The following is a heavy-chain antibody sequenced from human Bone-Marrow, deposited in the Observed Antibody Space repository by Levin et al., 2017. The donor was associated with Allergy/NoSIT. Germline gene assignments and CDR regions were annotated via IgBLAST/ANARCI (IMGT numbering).Heavy chain of an antibody. D-gene: IGHD6-13*01. Sequence: SCAASGFTFSYYWMTWVRQAPGKGLEWVANIKQDGSEKYYVDSVKGRFTISRDNAKKSLYLQMNSLRVEDTAVYYCARVPVAAAGTGGGSDGMDVWGQGTAVTVSS. CDR3: ARVPVAAAGTGGGSDGMDV. J-gene: IGHJ6*02. V-gene: IGHV3-7*01. CDR1: GFTFSYYW. CDR2: IKQDGSEK.